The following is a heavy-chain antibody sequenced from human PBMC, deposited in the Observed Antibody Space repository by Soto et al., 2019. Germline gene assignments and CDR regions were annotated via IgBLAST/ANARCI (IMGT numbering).Heavy chain of an antibody. CDR1: GFTFSSYS. V-gene: IGHV3-48*01. CDR2: ISSSSSTI. CDR3: ASYDSSGYYVFDY. D-gene: IGHD3-22*01. Sequence: GGSLRLSWAASGFTFSSYSMNWVRQAPGKGLEWVSYISSSSSTIYYADSVKGRFTISRDNAKNSLYLQMNSLRAEDTAVYYCASYDSSGYYVFDYWGQGTLVTVSS. J-gene: IGHJ4*02.